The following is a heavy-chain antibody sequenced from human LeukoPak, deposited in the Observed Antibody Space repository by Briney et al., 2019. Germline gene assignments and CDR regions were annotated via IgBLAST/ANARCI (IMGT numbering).Heavy chain of an antibody. Sequence: GASVKVSCKASGYTFTSYGISWVRQMPGKGLEWMGIIYPGDSDTRYSPSFQGQVTISADKSISTASLQWSSLKASDTAMYYCARLLRNIAAAVYYFDYWGQGTLVTVSS. CDR1: GYTFTSYG. CDR3: ARLLRNIAAAVYYFDY. CDR2: IYPGDSDT. D-gene: IGHD6-13*01. V-gene: IGHV5-51*01. J-gene: IGHJ4*02.